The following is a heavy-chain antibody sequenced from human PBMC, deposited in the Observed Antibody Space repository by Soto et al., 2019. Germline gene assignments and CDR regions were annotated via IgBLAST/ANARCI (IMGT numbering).Heavy chain of an antibody. CDR3: ARVTYYDFWSGDATYYYYYDMDV. Sequence: APLNLYCKTSGYSITRYGISCGRKETGQGLERIGWISAYSGNTNYAQKNQGRVTMTRNTSISTAYMELSSLRSEDTAVYYCARVTYYDFWSGDATYYYYYDMDVWGKGTTVTVSS. D-gene: IGHD3-3*01. J-gene: IGHJ6*03. CDR1: GYSITRYG. CDR2: ISAYSGNT. V-gene: IGHV1-18*01.